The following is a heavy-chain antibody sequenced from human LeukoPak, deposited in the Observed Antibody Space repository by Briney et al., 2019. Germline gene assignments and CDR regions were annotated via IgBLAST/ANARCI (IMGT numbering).Heavy chain of an antibody. CDR3: ARATDSNGWLFDY. D-gene: IGHD6-19*01. V-gene: IGHV4-59*01. Sequence: SETLSLTCTVSGGSISSYYWSWIRQPPGKGLEWIGYINYSGSTNYNPSLKSRVTISVDTSRNQLSLKLTSVTAADTDVYYCARATDSNGWLFDYWGQGTLVTVSS. CDR1: GGSISSYY. J-gene: IGHJ4*02. CDR2: INYSGST.